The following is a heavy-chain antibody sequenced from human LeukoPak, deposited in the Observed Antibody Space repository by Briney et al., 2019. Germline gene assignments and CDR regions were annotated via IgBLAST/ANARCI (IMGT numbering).Heavy chain of an antibody. CDR2: LYSDGTT. Sequence: PGSSLRLSCAASGFTVSSCYMSWVRQAPGKGLEWVSVLYSDGTTYYADSVKGRFTISRDNSRNTLFLQMNNLRAEDTAVYYCARGGDSSGYYYEGDGFDYWGQGTLVTVSS. D-gene: IGHD3-22*01. V-gene: IGHV3-53*01. CDR1: GFTVSSCY. J-gene: IGHJ4*02. CDR3: ARGGDSSGYYYEGDGFDY.